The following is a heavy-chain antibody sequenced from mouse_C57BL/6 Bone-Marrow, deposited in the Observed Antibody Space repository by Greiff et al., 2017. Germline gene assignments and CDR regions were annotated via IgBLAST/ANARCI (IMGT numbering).Heavy chain of an antibody. D-gene: IGHD2-5*01. V-gene: IGHV8-8*01. CDR2: IWWDDDK. Sequence: QVTLKESGPGLLQPSQTLSLTCSFSGFSLSTFGMGVGWIRQPSGKGLEWLAHIWWDDDKYYNPALKSRLTISKDTSKNQVFLKIANVDTADTATYYCARMSRDYSNYVHWYFDVWGTGTTVTVSS. J-gene: IGHJ1*03. CDR1: GFSLSTFGMG. CDR3: ARMSRDYSNYVHWYFDV.